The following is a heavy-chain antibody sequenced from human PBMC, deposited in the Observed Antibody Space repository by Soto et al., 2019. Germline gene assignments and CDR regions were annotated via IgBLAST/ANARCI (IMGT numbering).Heavy chain of an antibody. J-gene: IGHJ6*02. D-gene: IGHD1-26*01. Sequence: PGGSLRLSCSDSGVTVSDYYMNWIRKAPGKGLERLSYSAGSSAYTNYADSVKGRFTISRYNAKNLMFLQSTSLRDEDTAVYYCARAVGHYYGRDVWGQGSTVTVSS. CDR2: SAGSSAYT. V-gene: IGHV3-11*06. CDR1: GVTVSDYY. CDR3: ARAVGHYYGRDV.